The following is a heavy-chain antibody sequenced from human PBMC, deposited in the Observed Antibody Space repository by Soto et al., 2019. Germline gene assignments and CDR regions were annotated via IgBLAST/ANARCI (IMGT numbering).Heavy chain of an antibody. D-gene: IGHD3-9*01. Sequence: SETLSLTCTISGGSIGIYYWTWIRQPPGKGLEWIGYIHNSGSSNYNPSLKNRVTISVDASKSQFYLKLRSVTAADTAVYYCARGMAEEQIFYYFDYWGQGALVTVSS. CDR3: ARGMAEEQIFYYFDY. CDR1: GGSIGIYY. J-gene: IGHJ4*02. V-gene: IGHV4-59*01. CDR2: IHNSGSS.